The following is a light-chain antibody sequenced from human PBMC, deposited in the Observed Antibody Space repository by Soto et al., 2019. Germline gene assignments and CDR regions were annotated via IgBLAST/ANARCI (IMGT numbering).Light chain of an antibody. CDR1: SSDVGSNT. Sequence: QSVLTQPPSASATPGQRVTISCSGRSSDVGSNTVNLYQQFPGAAPKLLIYSNDQRPSGVPDRFSASKSGTSASLAISGLQSEDEADYYCATWDDSLFGHVFGTGTKVTVL. CDR2: SND. CDR3: ATWDDSLFGHV. J-gene: IGLJ1*01. V-gene: IGLV1-44*01.